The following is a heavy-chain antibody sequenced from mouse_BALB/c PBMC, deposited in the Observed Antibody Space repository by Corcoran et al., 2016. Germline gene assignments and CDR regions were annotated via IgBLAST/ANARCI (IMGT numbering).Heavy chain of an antibody. CDR1: GYSFTGYY. CDR2: INPYNGAT. CDR3: ARDYYGSSLWFAY. J-gene: IGHJ3*01. Sequence: EVQLQQSGPELVKPGASVKISCKASGYSFTGYYMHWVKQRHVKSLEWIGRINPYNGATSYNQKFKGKATFTVDTSSSTAYMQFNSLTSEDSAVDYCARDYYGSSLWFAYWGQGTLVTVSA. D-gene: IGHD1-1*01. V-gene: IGHV1S30*01.